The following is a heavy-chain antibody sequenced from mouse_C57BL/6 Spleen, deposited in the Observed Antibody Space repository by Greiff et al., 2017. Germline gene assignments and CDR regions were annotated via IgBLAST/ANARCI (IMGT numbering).Heavy chain of an antibody. CDR1: GFTFSNYW. CDR3: TDNPYFDY. Sequence: EVKVEESGGGLVQPGGSMKLSCVASGFTFSNYWMNWVRQSPEKGLEWVAQIRLKSDNYATHYAESVKGRFTISRDDSKSSVYLQMNNLRAEDTGIYYCTDNPYFDYWGQGTTLTVSS. V-gene: IGHV6-3*01. D-gene: IGHD1-3*01. J-gene: IGHJ2*01. CDR2: IRLKSDNYAT.